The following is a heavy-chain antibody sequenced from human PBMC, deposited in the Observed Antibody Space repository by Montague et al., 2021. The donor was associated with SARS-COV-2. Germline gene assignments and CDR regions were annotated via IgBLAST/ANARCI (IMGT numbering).Heavy chain of an antibody. V-gene: IGHV4-59*13. CDR3: ARTEYNWNDWFDP. J-gene: IGHJ5*02. D-gene: IGHD1-20*01. CDR1: GGSISSYY. Sequence: SETLSLTCSVSGGSISSYYWSWIRQSPGKGLEWIGYIFHSGITDYNPSLKSRVTISVDMSKNQFSLQLNSVTAADLAVYYCARTEYNWNDWFDPWGQGTQVTVSS. CDR2: IFHSGIT.